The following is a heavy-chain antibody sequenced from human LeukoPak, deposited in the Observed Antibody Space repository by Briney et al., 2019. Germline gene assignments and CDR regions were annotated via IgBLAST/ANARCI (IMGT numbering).Heavy chain of an antibody. V-gene: IGHV3-23*01. D-gene: IGHD2-8*01. CDR3: ARDTPGVSQRDFDY. CDR1: GFTFSSYA. Sequence: PGGSLRLSCAASGFTFSSYAMSWVRQAPGKGLEWVSAISARGGSTYYADSVKGRFSISRDNSKNTLYLQMNSLRAEDTAVYYCARDTPGVSQRDFDYWGQGTLVTVSS. CDR2: ISARGGST. J-gene: IGHJ4*02.